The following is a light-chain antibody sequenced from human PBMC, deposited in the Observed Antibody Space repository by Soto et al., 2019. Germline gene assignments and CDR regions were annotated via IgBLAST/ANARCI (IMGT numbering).Light chain of an antibody. V-gene: IGLV2-14*01. J-gene: IGLJ1*01. CDR2: EVS. Sequence: QSALTQPAYVSGSPGQSITISCTGTSSDVGGYNSVSWFQQHPSKAPKLIIYEVSHRPSGVSIRFSGSKSGNTASLTISGLQAEDEADYYCNSYRHSTTLVFGTGTKLTDL. CDR1: SSDVGGYNS. CDR3: NSYRHSTTLV.